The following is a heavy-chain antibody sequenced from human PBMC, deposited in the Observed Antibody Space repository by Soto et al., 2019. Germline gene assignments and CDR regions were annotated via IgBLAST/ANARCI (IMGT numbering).Heavy chain of an antibody. Sequence: GGSLRLSCAASGFTFSSYAMHWVRQAPGKGLEWVAVISYDGSNKYYADSVKGRFTISRDNSKNTLYLQMNSLRAEDTAVYYCARVQYYNFWGGSPFDPWGEGTLVTVTS. J-gene: IGHJ5*02. V-gene: IGHV3-30-3*01. D-gene: IGHD3-3*01. CDR1: GFTFSSYA. CDR3: ARVQYYNFWGGSPFDP. CDR2: ISYDGSNK.